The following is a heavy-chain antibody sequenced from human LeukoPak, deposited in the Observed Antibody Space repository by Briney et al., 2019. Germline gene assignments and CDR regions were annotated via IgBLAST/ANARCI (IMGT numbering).Heavy chain of an antibody. V-gene: IGHV4-39*01. Sequence: SETLSLTCSVCGGSISSGSYFWGWIRQPPGKGLEWIGTFYYTRGNTYYNPSLKSRVTISADTSKNQFSLKLTSVTAADTAVYYCARRGEIAADVGFDPWGQGTLVTVSS. D-gene: IGHD6-13*01. CDR2: FYYTRGNT. CDR1: GGSISSGSYF. CDR3: ARRGEIAADVGFDP. J-gene: IGHJ5*02.